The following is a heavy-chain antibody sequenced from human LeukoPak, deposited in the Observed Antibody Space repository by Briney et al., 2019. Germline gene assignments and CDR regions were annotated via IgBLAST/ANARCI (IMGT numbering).Heavy chain of an antibody. Sequence: SETLSLTCTVSGGSISSYYWSWIRQPPGKGLEWIGHIYTSGSTNYNPSLKSRVTISVDTSKNQFSLKLSSVTAADTAVYYCARLGGYFDPWGQGTLVTVSS. D-gene: IGHD1-1*01. J-gene: IGHJ5*02. CDR2: IYTSGST. CDR3: ARLGGYFDP. CDR1: GGSISSYY. V-gene: IGHV4-4*09.